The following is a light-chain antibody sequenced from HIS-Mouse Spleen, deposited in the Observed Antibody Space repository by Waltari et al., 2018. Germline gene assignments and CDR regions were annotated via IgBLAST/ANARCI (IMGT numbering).Light chain of an antibody. V-gene: IGKV1-5*03. Sequence: DIQMTQSPSTLSASVGDRVTITCRASQSISSWLAWYQQKPGKAPKLLIYKASSLESGGPSRFSGSGSGTEFTLTISSLQPDDFATYYCQQYNSYIFTFGPGTKVDIK. J-gene: IGKJ3*01. CDR1: QSISSW. CDR2: KAS. CDR3: QQYNSYIFT.